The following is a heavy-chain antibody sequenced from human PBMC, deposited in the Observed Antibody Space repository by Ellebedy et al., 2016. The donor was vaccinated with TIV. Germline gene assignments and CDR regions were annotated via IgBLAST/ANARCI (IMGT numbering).Heavy chain of an antibody. V-gene: IGHV3-23*01. Sequence: GESLKISXAASGFTFSSYAMSRVRQAPGKGLEWVSAISGSGGSTYYADSVKGRFTISRDNSKNTLYLQMNSLRAEDTAVYYCASYYYDSSGLDYWGQGTLVTVSS. D-gene: IGHD3-22*01. CDR1: GFTFSSYA. J-gene: IGHJ4*02. CDR3: ASYYYDSSGLDY. CDR2: ISGSGGST.